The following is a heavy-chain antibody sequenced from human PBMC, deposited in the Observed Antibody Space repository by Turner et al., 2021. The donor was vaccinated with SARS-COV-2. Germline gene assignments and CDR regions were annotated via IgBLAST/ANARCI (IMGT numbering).Heavy chain of an antibody. J-gene: IGHJ6*02. CDR2: SCYSGST. Sequence: QLQLQESGPGLAKPSETLSPTCPGAGGSISSCSYYCGWIRQPPGKGLGWIGNSCYSGSTYYNPSLKSRVTISVDTSKNKFSLKLRSVTATDTAVYYCARRLVVQGTDDYSYYYGMDVWGQGTTVTVSS. CDR3: ARRLVVQGTDDYSYYYGMDV. CDR1: GGSISSCSYY. V-gene: IGHV4-39*01. D-gene: IGHD3-22*01.